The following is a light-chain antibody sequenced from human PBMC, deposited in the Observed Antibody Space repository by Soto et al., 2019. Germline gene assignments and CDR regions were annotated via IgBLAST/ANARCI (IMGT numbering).Light chain of an antibody. Sequence: EIVMTQSPATLSVSPGERATLSCRASQSVSSNLAWYQQKPGQAPRLLIYGASTRATGIPARFSGSESGTEFTLTISSLQSEDFAVYCCQPYNDWVPTFGPGTKLDIK. V-gene: IGKV3-15*01. CDR3: QPYNDWVPT. CDR2: GAS. J-gene: IGKJ3*01. CDR1: QSVSSN.